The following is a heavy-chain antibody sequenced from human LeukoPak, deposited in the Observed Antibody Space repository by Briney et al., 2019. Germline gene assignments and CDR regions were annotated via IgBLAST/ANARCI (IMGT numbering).Heavy chain of an antibody. CDR2: INPNSGGT. J-gene: IGHJ4*02. V-gene: IGHV1-2*06. Sequence: ASVKVSCKASGYTFTGYYMHWVRQAPGQGLEWMGRINPNSGGTNYAQKFQGRVTMTRDTSISTAYMELSRLRSDDTAVYYCARARIIQLWLRSYFDHWGQGTLVTVSS. CDR3: ARARIIQLWLRSYFDH. D-gene: IGHD5-18*01. CDR1: GYTFTGYY.